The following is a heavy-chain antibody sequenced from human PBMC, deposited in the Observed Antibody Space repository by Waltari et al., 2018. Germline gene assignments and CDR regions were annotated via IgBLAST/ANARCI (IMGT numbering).Heavy chain of an antibody. CDR2: IYASGTI. J-gene: IGHJ4*02. CDR3: ARGLSKVADY. CDR1: GYSISSNYF. D-gene: IGHD1-26*01. Sequence: QVQLQESGPGLVKPSETLSLTCAVSGYSISSNYFWGWVRQPPGKGLEWIGLIYASGTIFYKPSLKSRVTISLDTSKNHFSLKLSSLTAADTAVYFCARGLSKVADYWGQGILVTVSS. V-gene: IGHV4-38-2*01.